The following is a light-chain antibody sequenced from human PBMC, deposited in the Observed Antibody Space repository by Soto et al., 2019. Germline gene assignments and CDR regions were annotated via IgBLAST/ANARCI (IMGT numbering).Light chain of an antibody. CDR3: QQYHDWPPMT. CDR1: QSVSNN. V-gene: IGKV3-15*01. CDR2: GAS. Sequence: RVLTHAPGTLSVSPGDRATLSFRASQSVSNNLAWYQQKPGQAPRLLIHGASTRATGIPARFSGSGSGTEFTLTISSLQSEDFAVYYCQQYHDWPPMTFGQGTRLEIK. J-gene: IGKJ5*01.